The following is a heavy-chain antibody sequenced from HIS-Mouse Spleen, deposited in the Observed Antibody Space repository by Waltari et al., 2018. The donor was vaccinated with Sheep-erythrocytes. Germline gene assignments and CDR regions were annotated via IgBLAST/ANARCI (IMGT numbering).Heavy chain of an antibody. CDR3: ARVASGATFDY. J-gene: IGHJ4*02. CDR1: GFTFSSYS. CDR2: ISSSSSYI. V-gene: IGHV3-21*01. D-gene: IGHD1-26*01. Sequence: LSCAASGFTFSSYSMNWVRQAPGKGLEWVSSISSSSSYIYYEDSVKGRFTISRDNAKNSLYLQMNSLRAEDTAVYYCARVASGATFDYWGQGTLVTVSS.